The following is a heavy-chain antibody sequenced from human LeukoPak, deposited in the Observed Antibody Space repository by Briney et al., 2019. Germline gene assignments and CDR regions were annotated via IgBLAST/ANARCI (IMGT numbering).Heavy chain of an antibody. J-gene: IGHJ3*02. Sequence: ASVKVSCKASGGTFSSYAISWVRQAPGQGLEWMGRIIPILGIANYAQKFQGRVTITADKSTSTAYMELSSLRSEDTAVYYCARPLGADTDAFDIWGQGTMVTVSS. CDR3: ARPLGADTDAFDI. CDR1: GGTFSSYA. CDR2: IIPILGIA. D-gene: IGHD1-26*01. V-gene: IGHV1-69*04.